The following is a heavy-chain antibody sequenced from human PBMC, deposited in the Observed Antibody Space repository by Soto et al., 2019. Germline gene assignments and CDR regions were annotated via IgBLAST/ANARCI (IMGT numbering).Heavy chain of an antibody. J-gene: IGHJ5*02. D-gene: IGHD4-17*01. CDR1: GGSISSGDYY. CDR3: ARATVTTEGWFDP. Sequence: QVQLQESGPGLVKPSQTLSLTCTVSGGSISSGDYYWSWIRQPPGKGLEWIGYIYYSGSTYYNPSLKSRVTISVDTSKNQFSLKLSSVTAADTAVYXCARATVTTEGWFDPWGQGTLVTVSS. CDR2: IYYSGST. V-gene: IGHV4-30-4*01.